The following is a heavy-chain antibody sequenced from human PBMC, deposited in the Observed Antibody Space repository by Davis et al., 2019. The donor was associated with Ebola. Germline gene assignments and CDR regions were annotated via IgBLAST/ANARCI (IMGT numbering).Heavy chain of an antibody. CDR1: GFTFSSYA. Sequence: GESLKISCAASGFTFSSYAMSWVRQAPGKGLEWVSAISGSGGSTYYADSVKGRFTISRDNSKNTLYLQMNSLRAEDTAVYYCAKLRSSSLASYGYWGQGTLVTVSS. V-gene: IGHV3-23*01. D-gene: IGHD6-6*01. CDR2: ISGSGGST. CDR3: AKLRSSSLASYGY. J-gene: IGHJ4*02.